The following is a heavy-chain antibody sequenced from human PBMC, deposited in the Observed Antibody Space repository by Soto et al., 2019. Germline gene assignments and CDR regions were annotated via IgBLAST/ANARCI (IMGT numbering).Heavy chain of an antibody. Sequence: ASVKVSCKASGYTFTSYDINWVRQATGQGLEWMGWMNPNSGNTGYAQKFQGRVTMTRNTSISTAYMELSSLRSEDTAVYYCVRGTRTLNIGWFYFDQWGQGTLVTVSS. D-gene: IGHD6-19*01. CDR3: VRGTRTLNIGWFYFDQ. V-gene: IGHV1-8*01. J-gene: IGHJ4*02. CDR1: GYTFTSYD. CDR2: MNPNSGNT.